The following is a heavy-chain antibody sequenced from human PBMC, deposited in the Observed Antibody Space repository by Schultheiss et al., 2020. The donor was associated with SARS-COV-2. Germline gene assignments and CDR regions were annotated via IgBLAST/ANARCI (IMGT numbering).Heavy chain of an antibody. J-gene: IGHJ6*02. Sequence: SETLSLTCAVYGGSFSGYYWSWIRQPPGKGLEWIGEINHSGSTNYNPSLKSRVTISVDTSKNQFSLKLSSVTAADTAVYYCARDGFVSYYHGSQTERYVYGMDVWGQGTPVTVSS. CDR3: ARDGFVSYYHGSQTERYVYGMDV. CDR2: INHSGST. V-gene: IGHV4-34*01. CDR1: GGSFSGYY. D-gene: IGHD3-10*01.